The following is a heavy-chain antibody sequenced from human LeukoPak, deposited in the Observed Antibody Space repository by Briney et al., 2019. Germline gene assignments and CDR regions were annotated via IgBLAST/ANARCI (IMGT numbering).Heavy chain of an antibody. Sequence: GGSLRLSCAASGFTFSSYAMHWVRQAPGKGLEWVAVISYDGSNKYYADSVKGRFTISRDNSKNTLYLQMNSLRAEDTAVYYCARGGAGYSSSWYGYYFDCWGQGTLVTVSS. J-gene: IGHJ4*02. V-gene: IGHV3-30-3*01. CDR3: ARGGAGYSSSWYGYYFDC. CDR2: ISYDGSNK. D-gene: IGHD6-13*01. CDR1: GFTFSSYA.